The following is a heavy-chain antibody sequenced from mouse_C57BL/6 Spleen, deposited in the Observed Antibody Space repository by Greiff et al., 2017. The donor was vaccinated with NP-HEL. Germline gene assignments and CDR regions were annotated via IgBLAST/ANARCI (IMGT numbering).Heavy chain of an antibody. CDR2: IHPNSGST. Sequence: VQLQQSGAELVKPGASVKLSCKASGYTFTSYWMHWVKQRPGQGLEWIGMIHPNSGSTNYNEKFKSKATLTVDKSSSTAYMQLSSLTSEDSAVYYCARYGSSNYAMDYWGQGTSVTVSS. D-gene: IGHD1-1*01. CDR1: GYTFTSYW. CDR3: ARYGSSNYAMDY. J-gene: IGHJ4*01. V-gene: IGHV1-64*01.